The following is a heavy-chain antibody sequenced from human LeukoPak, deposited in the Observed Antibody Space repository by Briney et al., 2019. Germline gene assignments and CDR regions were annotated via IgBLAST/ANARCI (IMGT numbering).Heavy chain of an antibody. CDR2: IWHDGSKK. J-gene: IGHJ4*02. CDR3: ATGRGYSYGYFDY. V-gene: IGHV3-33*08. CDR1: GFTFSSYW. Sequence: GGSLRLSCAASGFTFSSYWMNWARQAPGKGLEWVAVIWHDGSKKYYADSVKGRFTISRDNSKNMMYLEMNSLRVEDTAVYYCATGRGYSYGYFDYWGQGTLVTVSS. D-gene: IGHD5-18*01.